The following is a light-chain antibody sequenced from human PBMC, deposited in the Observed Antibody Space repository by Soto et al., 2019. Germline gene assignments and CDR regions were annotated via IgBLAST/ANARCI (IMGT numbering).Light chain of an antibody. CDR3: QVWDSSSDHPDAV. Sequence: SYELTQPPSVSVAPGKTARITCGGNNIGSKSVHWYQQKPGQAPVLVIYYDSDRPSGIPERFSGSNSGNTATLTISRVEAGDEADYYCQVWDSSSDHPDAVFGGGTQLTVL. CDR1: NIGSKS. J-gene: IGLJ7*01. CDR2: YDS. V-gene: IGLV3-21*04.